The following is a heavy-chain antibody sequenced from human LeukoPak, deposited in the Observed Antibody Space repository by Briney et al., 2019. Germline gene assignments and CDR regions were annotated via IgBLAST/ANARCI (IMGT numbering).Heavy chain of an antibody. J-gene: IGHJ4*02. CDR3: ARAAPNYYDSSGSLRNPYFDY. D-gene: IGHD3-22*01. V-gene: IGHV4-31*03. Sequence: SSETLSLTCTVSGGSISTGGYYWSWIRQHPGKGLEWIGNIYYSGSTYYSPSLKSRVTMSVDTSKNQFSLTLISVTAADTAVYFCARAAPNYYDSSGSLRNPYFDYWGQGTLVTVSS. CDR1: GGSISTGGYY. CDR2: IYYSGST.